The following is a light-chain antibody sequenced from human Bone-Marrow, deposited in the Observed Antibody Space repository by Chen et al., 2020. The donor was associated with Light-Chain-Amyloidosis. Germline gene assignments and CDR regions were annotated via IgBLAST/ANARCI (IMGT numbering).Light chain of an antibody. CDR3: QTYANATHV. Sequence: QSVLTQPPSVSGAPGQKVTILCTGSSSNIGAGNDVHWYQQLPGTTPKILIYGNTNRRSGVPSRFSGSKSGTSASLVISGLQPDDEADYHCQTYANATHVFGTGTKVIVL. CDR1: SSNIGAGND. V-gene: IGLV1-40*01. CDR2: GNT. J-gene: IGLJ1*01.